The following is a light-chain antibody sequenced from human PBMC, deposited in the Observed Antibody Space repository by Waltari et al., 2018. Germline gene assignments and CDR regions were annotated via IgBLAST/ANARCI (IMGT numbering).Light chain of an antibody. CDR2: DTN. CDR1: AGAVTGSHY. J-gene: IGLJ2*01. CDR3: CLRYSGAVL. V-gene: IGLV7-46*01. Sequence: QAVVTQEPSLTVSPGGTVTLTCGSSAGAVTGSHYPYWFQQKPGQAPRTLIFDTNNKLSWTPARFSGSLLGGKAALTLSGAQPEDEADYYCCLRYSGAVLFGRGTRLTVL.